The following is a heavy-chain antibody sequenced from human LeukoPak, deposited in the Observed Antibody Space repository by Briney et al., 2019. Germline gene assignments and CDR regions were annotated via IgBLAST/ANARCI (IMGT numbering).Heavy chain of an antibody. CDR3: AKAGANWFDP. CDR1: GFTFSGYA. CDR2: ISRSGDNT. J-gene: IGHJ5*02. D-gene: IGHD3-10*01. Sequence: PGGSLRLSCAASGFTFSGYAMSWVRQAPGKGLQWVSTISRSGDNTYYADSVKGRFTISRDNSKNTLYVQMNSLRAEDTAIYYCAKAGANWFDPWSLGTLVTVSS. V-gene: IGHV3-23*01.